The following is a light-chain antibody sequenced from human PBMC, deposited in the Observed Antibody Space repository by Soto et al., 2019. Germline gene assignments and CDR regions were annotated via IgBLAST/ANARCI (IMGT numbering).Light chain of an antibody. CDR3: QQRKSLPRT. J-gene: IGKJ1*01. CDR2: DAI. Sequence: EVPLTQSPVTLSLSPGERAAFSGRASQGIATYLAWYQQKPGKAPRLVIFDAISRELGIPARFSGSGSGTDFTLTISSLQPEDFAVYYCQQRKSLPRTFGQGTKVDIK. V-gene: IGKV3-11*01. CDR1: QGIATY.